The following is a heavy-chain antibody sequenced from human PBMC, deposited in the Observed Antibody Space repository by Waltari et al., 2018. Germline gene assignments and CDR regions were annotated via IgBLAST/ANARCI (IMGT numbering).Heavy chain of an antibody. D-gene: IGHD2-15*01. J-gene: IGHJ4*02. V-gene: IGHV4-34*01. CDR3: ARGQDSAKIHY. CDR1: GGSFSGHY. CDR2: VHPSGST. Sequence: QVQLHQWGAGLLKPSETLSLTCAIYGGSFSGHYKGWTRQPPGKGLEWIGEVHPSGSTDYNPSLKSRVTISVDTSKNQFSLNLSSVTAADTAIYYCARGQDSAKIHYWGQGTLVTVSS.